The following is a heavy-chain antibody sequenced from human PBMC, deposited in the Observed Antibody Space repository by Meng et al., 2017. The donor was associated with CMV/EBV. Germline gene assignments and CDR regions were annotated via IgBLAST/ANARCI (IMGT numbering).Heavy chain of an antibody. CDR2: VSSSGNT. CDR1: GGSISSYY. V-gene: IGHV4-59*01. D-gene: IGHD3-3*02. CDR3: ARDAYISFDS. J-gene: IGHJ4*02. Sequence: SETLSLTCTVAGGSISSYYWSWIRQAPGKGLEWIGYVSSSGNTNYNPSFRSRVTISRETSRNQSSLHLTSVTAADTAVYFCARDAYISFDSWGLGTLVTVSS.